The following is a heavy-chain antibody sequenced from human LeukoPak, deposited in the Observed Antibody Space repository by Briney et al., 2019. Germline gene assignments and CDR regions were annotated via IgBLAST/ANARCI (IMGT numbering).Heavy chain of an antibody. D-gene: IGHD5-24*01. Sequence: GGSLRLSCAASGFTVSSNYMSWVRQAPGKGLEWVSVIYSGGSTYHADSVKGRFTISRDNSKNTLYLQMNSLRAEDTAVYYCAREAIRGMATAYDYWGQGTLVTVSS. CDR2: IYSGGST. V-gene: IGHV3-66*01. J-gene: IGHJ4*02. CDR3: AREAIRGMATAYDY. CDR1: GFTVSSNY.